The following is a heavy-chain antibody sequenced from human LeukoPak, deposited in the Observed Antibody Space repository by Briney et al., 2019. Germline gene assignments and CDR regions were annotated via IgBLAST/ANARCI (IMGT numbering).Heavy chain of an antibody. Sequence: GASVKVSCKVSGYTLTELSMHWVRQAPGKGLEWMGGFDPEDGETIYAQKFQGRVTMTEDTSTDTAYMELSSLRSEDTAVYYCATALPKRMIVVVIFDYWVQGTLVTVSS. V-gene: IGHV1-24*01. J-gene: IGHJ4*02. CDR3: ATALPKRMIVVVIFDY. CDR1: GYTLTELS. D-gene: IGHD3-22*01. CDR2: FDPEDGET.